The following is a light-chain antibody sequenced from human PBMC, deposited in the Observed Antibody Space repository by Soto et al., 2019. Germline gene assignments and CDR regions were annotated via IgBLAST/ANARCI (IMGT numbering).Light chain of an antibody. V-gene: IGLV4-69*01. Sequence: QPVLTQSPSASASLGASDKLTCTLSSGHSSYAIAWHQQQPEKGPRYLMKLDSDGSHTKGDAIPDRFSGSSSGAERYLTISSLQSEDEADYYCQTWGTGIHVVFGGGTKLTVL. CDR2: LDSDGSH. CDR1: SGHSSYA. J-gene: IGLJ2*01. CDR3: QTWGTGIHVV.